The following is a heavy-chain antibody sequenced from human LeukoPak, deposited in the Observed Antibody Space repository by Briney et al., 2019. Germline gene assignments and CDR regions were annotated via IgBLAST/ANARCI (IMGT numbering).Heavy chain of an antibody. V-gene: IGHV3-30-3*01. CDR3: ARDQGDDIVVVPAAPGDY. CDR1: GFTFSSYA. D-gene: IGHD2-2*01. J-gene: IGHJ4*02. Sequence: GGSLRLSCAASGFTFSSYAMHWVRQAPGKGLEWVAVISYDGSNKYYADSVKGRFTISRDNSKNTLYLQMNSLRAEDTAVYYCARDQGDDIVVVPAAPGDYWGQGTLVTVSS. CDR2: ISYDGSNK.